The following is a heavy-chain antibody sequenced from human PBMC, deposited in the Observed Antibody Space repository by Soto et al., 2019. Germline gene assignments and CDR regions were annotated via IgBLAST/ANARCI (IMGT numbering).Heavy chain of an antibody. CDR2: ISGSGGST. CDR1: GFTFSSYA. Sequence: GGSLRLSCAASGFTFSSYAMSWVRQAPGKGLEWVSAISGSGGSTYYADSVKGRFTISRDNSKNTLYLQMNSLRAEDTAVYYCAKDRRGDYDILTGGNWFDPWGQGTLVTVSS. J-gene: IGHJ5*02. V-gene: IGHV3-23*01. D-gene: IGHD3-9*01. CDR3: AKDRRGDYDILTGGNWFDP.